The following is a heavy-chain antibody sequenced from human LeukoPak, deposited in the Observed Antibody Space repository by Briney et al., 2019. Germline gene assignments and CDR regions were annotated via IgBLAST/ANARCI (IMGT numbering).Heavy chain of an antibody. D-gene: IGHD6-13*01. J-gene: IGHJ6*02. Sequence: GGPLRLSCAASGFTVSSNYMSWVRQAPGKGLEWVSVIYSGGSTYYADSVKGRFTISRHNSKNTLYLQMNSLRAEDTAVYYCARNKYSSSWSYGMDVWGQGTTVTVSS. V-gene: IGHV3-53*04. CDR1: GFTVSSNY. CDR2: IYSGGST. CDR3: ARNKYSSSWSYGMDV.